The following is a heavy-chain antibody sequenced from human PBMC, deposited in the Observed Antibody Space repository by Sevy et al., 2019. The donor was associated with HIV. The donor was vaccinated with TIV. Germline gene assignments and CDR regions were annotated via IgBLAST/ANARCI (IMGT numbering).Heavy chain of an antibody. CDR1: GGSTSTYY. CDR2: ISDSGFS. V-gene: IGHV4-59*01. Sequence: SETLSLTCTVSGGSTSTYYWNWIRQPPGKGLEWIGYISDSGFSNDNPSLRSRVTISIDTSKNQFSLRLTSVSAADTAVYYCARGGGRTDWGMDVCGPGTTVTVSS. CDR3: ARGGGRTDWGMDV. D-gene: IGHD1-1*01. J-gene: IGHJ6*02.